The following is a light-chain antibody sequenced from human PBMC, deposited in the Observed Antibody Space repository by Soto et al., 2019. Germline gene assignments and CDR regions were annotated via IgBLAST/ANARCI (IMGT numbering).Light chain of an antibody. Sequence: QSVLTQPRSVSGSPGQSVTISCTGTSSDVGAYNCVSWYQQHPGKAPKLMIFDVTKRPSGVPDRFSGSKSGNTASLTISGLQAEDEADYFCCSYAGTYTYVFGTGTKVTVL. CDR2: DVT. J-gene: IGLJ1*01. CDR1: SSDVGAYNC. V-gene: IGLV2-11*01. CDR3: CSYAGTYTYV.